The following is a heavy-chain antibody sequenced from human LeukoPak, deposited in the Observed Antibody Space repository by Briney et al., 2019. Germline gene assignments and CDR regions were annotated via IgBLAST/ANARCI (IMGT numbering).Heavy chain of an antibody. J-gene: IGHJ4*02. D-gene: IGHD2-15*01. V-gene: IGHV3-15*01. CDR3: TAYRVVAATNYFDY. CDR1: GFTFSNYG. Sequence: GGSLRLSCAASGFTFSNYGMSWVRQAPGKGLEWVGRIKSKTDGGTTDYAAPVKGRFTISRDDSKNTLYLQMNSLKTEDTAVYYCTAYRVVAATNYFDYWGQGTLVTVSS. CDR2: IKSKTDGGTT.